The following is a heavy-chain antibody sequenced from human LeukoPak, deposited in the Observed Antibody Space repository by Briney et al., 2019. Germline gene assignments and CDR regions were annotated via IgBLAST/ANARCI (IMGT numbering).Heavy chain of an antibody. CDR3: ARGVEMATSLYDY. CDR2: IYPGDSDT. D-gene: IGHD5-24*01. V-gene: IGHV5-51*01. J-gene: IGHJ4*02. CDR1: GYSFTSYW. Sequence: GKSLKISCKGSGYSFTSYWIGWVRQMPRKSLEWMGIIYPGDSDTRYSPSFQGQVTISADKSISTAYLEWSSLKSSDTAMYYCARGVEMATSLYDYWGQGTLVTVSS.